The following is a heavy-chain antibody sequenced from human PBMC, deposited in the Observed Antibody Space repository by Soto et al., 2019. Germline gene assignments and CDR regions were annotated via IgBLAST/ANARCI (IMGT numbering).Heavy chain of an antibody. J-gene: IGHJ6*02. Sequence: ASVKVSCKASGGTFSSYAISWVRQAPGQGLEWMGGIIHIFGTANYAQKFQGRVTITADESTSTAYMELSSLRSEDTAVYYCARDIHIVVVTAIRRSTYYYGMDVWGQGTTVTVSS. CDR3: ARDIHIVVVTAIRRSTYYYGMDV. D-gene: IGHD2-21*02. CDR2: IIHIFGTA. CDR1: GGTFSSYA. V-gene: IGHV1-69*13.